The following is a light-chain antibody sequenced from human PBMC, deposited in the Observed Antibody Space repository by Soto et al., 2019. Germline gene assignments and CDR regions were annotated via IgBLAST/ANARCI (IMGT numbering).Light chain of an antibody. CDR3: AAWDDSLNAVV. CDR2: SNN. J-gene: IGLJ2*01. CDR1: SSNIGSNT. Sequence: QAEVTQPPSASGTPGQRVTISCSGSSSNIGSNTVNWYQQLPGTAPKLLIYSNNQRPSGVPDRFSGSKSGTSASLAISGLQSEDEADYYCAAWDDSLNAVVFGGGTKLTVL. V-gene: IGLV1-44*01.